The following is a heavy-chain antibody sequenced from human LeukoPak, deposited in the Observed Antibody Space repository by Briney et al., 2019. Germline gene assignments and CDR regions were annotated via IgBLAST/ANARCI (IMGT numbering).Heavy chain of an antibody. Sequence: PGGSLRLSCAASGFTFSSYAMSWVRQAPGKGLEWVSAISGSSGSTYYADSVKGRFTISRDNSKNTLYLQMNSLRDEDTAVYYCARWTVAAAGVDYWGQGTLVTVSS. CDR2: ISGSSGST. J-gene: IGHJ4*02. CDR1: GFTFSSYA. V-gene: IGHV3-23*01. CDR3: ARWTVAAAGVDY. D-gene: IGHD6-13*01.